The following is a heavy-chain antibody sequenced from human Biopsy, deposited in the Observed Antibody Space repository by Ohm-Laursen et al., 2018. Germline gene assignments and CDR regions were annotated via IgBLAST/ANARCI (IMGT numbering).Heavy chain of an antibody. V-gene: IGHV1-2*02. D-gene: IGHD3-22*01. CDR1: GYTFTGYH. CDR2: INAKTGDT. Sequence: ASVKASWKVCGYTFTGYHVHWVRPAPGQGLGWMGWINAKTGDTNYAQKFQGRVTMTRDTSISTAYVDLSSLRSDDTAVCYCTRGGYYYDSLAYYYWFDPWGQGTLVTVSS. CDR3: TRGGYYYDSLAYYYWFDP. J-gene: IGHJ5*02.